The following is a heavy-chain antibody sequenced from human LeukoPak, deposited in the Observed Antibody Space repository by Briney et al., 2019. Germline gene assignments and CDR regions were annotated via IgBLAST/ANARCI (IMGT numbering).Heavy chain of an antibody. D-gene: IGHD2-21*01. V-gene: IGHV3-53*01. CDR3: TRHRVISTRDFEY. CDR2: IYSGGSI. J-gene: IGHJ4*02. Sequence: GGSLRLSCAASGFTVSSNDMSWVRQAPGKGLEWVSVIYSGGSIYYADSVKGRFTISRDNSKNTLYPQMNSLRAEDTAVHYCTRHRVISTRDFEYWGQGTLVTVSS. CDR1: GFTVSSND.